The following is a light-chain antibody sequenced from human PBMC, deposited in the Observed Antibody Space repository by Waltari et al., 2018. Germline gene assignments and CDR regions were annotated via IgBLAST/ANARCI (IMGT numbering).Light chain of an antibody. CDR2: DLS. CDR1: SSEVGTYNR. Sequence: QSALTQPPSVSGSPGQSVTIPCSGTSSEVGTYNRFSWYQQPPGTAPKLIIFDLSSRPSGVPDRFSGSKSGSTASLTISGLQAEDEGDYYCSSYTPSGTLVFGGGTKLTVL. J-gene: IGLJ2*01. CDR3: SSYTPSGTLV. V-gene: IGLV2-18*02.